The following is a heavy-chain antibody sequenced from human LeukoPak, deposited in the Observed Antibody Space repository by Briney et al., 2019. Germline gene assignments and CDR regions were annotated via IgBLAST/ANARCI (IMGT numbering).Heavy chain of an antibody. J-gene: IGHJ4*02. Sequence: RRASVTVSCKASGYTFTSYDINWVRQATGQGLEWMGWMNPNSGNTNYAQKLQGRVTMTTDTSTSTAYMELRSLRSDDTAVYYCARDRPRWMRFLEPLDYWGQGTLVTVSS. V-gene: IGHV1-18*01. CDR3: ARDRPRWMRFLEPLDY. D-gene: IGHD3-3*01. CDR1: GYTFTSYD. CDR2: MNPNSGNT.